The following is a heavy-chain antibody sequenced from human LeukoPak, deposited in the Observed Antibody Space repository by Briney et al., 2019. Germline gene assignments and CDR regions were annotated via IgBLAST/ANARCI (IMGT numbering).Heavy chain of an antibody. Sequence: SQTLSLTCTVSSVSISSGSYYWSWIRQPAGKGLEWIGRIHTSGSTNYNPSLKSRVTISVDTSKNQFSLKLSSVTAVDTAMYYCTSTVGYCSSILCYTIDSWGQGTLVTVSS. J-gene: IGHJ4*02. D-gene: IGHD2-2*02. CDR2: IHTSGST. CDR3: TSTVGYCSSILCYTIDS. CDR1: SVSISSGSYY. V-gene: IGHV4-61*02.